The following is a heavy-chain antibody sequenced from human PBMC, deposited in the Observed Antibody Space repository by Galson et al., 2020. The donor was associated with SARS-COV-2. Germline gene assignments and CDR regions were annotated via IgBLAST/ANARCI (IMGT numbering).Heavy chain of an antibody. CDR2: ISGSGGST. CDR3: AKDPYCSSTSCYPGEKTTVTNPDDY. V-gene: IGHV3-23*01. Sequence: GGSLRLSCAASGFTFSSYAMSWVRQAPGKGLEWVSAISGSGGSTYYADSVKGRFTISRDNSKNTLYLQMNSLRAEDTAVYYCAKDPYCSSTSCYPGEKTTVTNPDDYWGQGTLVTVSS. D-gene: IGHD2-2*01. CDR1: GFTFSSYA. J-gene: IGHJ4*02.